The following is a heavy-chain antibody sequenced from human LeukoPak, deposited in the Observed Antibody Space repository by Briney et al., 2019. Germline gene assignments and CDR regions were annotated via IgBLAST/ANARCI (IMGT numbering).Heavy chain of an antibody. D-gene: IGHD6-19*01. CDR2: IIPIVGTA. V-gene: IGHV1-69*06. Sequence: ASVKVSCKASGGTFSSYAISWVRQAPGQGLEWMGGIIPIVGTANYAQKFQGRVTITADKSTSTAYMELSSLRSEDTAVYYCARVAGTSHYYYYYYMDVWGKGTTVTVSS. J-gene: IGHJ6*03. CDR3: ARVAGTSHYYYYYYMDV. CDR1: GGTFSSYA.